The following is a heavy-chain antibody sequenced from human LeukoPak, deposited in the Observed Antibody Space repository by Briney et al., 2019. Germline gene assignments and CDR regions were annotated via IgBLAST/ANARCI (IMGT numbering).Heavy chain of an antibody. V-gene: IGHV3-9*01. Sequence: GGSLRLSCAASGFTFDDYAMHWVRQVPGKGLEWVSGISCNSRSIGYADSVKGRFTISRDNAKNSLYLQMNSLRAEDTAVYYCARVVGATGTYYFDYWGQGTLVTVSS. J-gene: IGHJ4*02. CDR2: ISCNSRSI. D-gene: IGHD1-26*01. CDR3: ARVVGATGTYYFDY. CDR1: GFTFDDYA.